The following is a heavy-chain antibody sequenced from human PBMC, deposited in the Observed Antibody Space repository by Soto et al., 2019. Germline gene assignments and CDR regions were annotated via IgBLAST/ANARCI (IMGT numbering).Heavy chain of an antibody. CDR1: GFTFSSYG. CDR3: AKDIRDGYCHDAFDI. J-gene: IGHJ3*02. D-gene: IGHD5-12*01. CDR2: ISYDGSNK. Sequence: PGGSLRLSCAASGFTFSSYGMHWVRQAPGKGLEWVAVISYDGSNKYYADSVKGRFTISRDNSNNTLYLQMNSLRAEDTAVYYCAKDIRDGYCHDAFDIWGQGTMVTVSS. V-gene: IGHV3-30*18.